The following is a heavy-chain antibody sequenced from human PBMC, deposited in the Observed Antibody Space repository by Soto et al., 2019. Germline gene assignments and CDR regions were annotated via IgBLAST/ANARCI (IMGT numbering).Heavy chain of an antibody. D-gene: IGHD3-10*01. CDR1: GLIFRDYG. CDR2: ISYDSVNK. Sequence: GGSLRLSCAASGLIFRDYGMHWVRQAPGMGLEWVAFISYDSVNKYYAESVKGRFTISRDDSKKILSLQMDSLRAEDTAMFYCATDYGSGSYPHSEYFNLWGRGTLVTVSS. CDR3: ATDYGSGSYPHSEYFNL. J-gene: IGHJ2*01. V-gene: IGHV3-30*03.